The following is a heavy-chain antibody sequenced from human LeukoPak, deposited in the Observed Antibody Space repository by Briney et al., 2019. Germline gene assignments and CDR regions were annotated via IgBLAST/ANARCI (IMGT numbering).Heavy chain of an antibody. Sequence: GGSLRLSCAASGFTVSSNYMSWVRQAPGKGLEWVSIIYTGGSTYYADSVKGRLTISRDNSKNTLCLQMNYLRAEDTAVYYCASRGFYDSSGYYFYWGQGTLVTVSS. D-gene: IGHD3-22*01. CDR3: ASRGFYDSSGYYFY. V-gene: IGHV3-53*01. CDR1: GFTVSSNY. J-gene: IGHJ4*02. CDR2: IYTGGST.